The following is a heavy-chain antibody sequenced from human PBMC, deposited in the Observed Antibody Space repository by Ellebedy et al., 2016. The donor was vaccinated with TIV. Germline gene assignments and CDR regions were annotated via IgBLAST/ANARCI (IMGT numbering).Heavy chain of an antibody. Sequence: AASVKVSCKASGYTFTSYYMHWVRQAPGQGLEWMGIINPSIGSTTYAQKFQGRVTMTRDTSTSTVYMELSSLRFDDTAVYYCVRSLIDYANFSDHYSTTLYYFDHWGQGTPVTVSS. V-gene: IGHV1-46*01. CDR1: GYTFTSYY. CDR3: VRSLIDYANFSDHYSTTLYYFDH. D-gene: IGHD4-17*01. CDR2: INPSIGST. J-gene: IGHJ4*02.